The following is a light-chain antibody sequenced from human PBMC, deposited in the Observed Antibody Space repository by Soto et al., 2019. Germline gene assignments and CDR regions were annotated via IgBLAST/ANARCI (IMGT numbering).Light chain of an antibody. J-gene: IGKJ1*01. CDR1: QGISSY. CDR2: CAS. Sequence: DIQLTQSPSFLSASVGDRVTITCRASQGISSYLAWYQQKPGKAPKLLIYCASTLQTGVPSRFSGSGSGTEFTLTISSLQPEDFATYYCQQLNSYPRTFGQGTKVEIK. V-gene: IGKV1-9*01. CDR3: QQLNSYPRT.